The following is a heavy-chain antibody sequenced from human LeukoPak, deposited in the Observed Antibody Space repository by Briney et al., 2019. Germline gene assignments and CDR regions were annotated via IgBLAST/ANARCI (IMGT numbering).Heavy chain of an antibody. J-gene: IGHJ4*02. CDR2: INPSVGST. CDR1: GYTFTSYY. Sequence: ASVKVSCKASGYTFTSYYMHWVRQAPGQGLEWMGIINPSVGSTSYAQKFEDRVTMTSDTSTGTVYMELSSLRSEDTAVYYCARDRIWGGTSARLNTDKFDYWGQGTLVTVSS. CDR3: ARDRIWGGTSARLNTDKFDY. V-gene: IGHV1-46*01. D-gene: IGHD1-26*01.